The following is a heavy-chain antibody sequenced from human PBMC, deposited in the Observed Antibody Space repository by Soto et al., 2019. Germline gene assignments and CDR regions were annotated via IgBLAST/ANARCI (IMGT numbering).Heavy chain of an antibody. CDR3: AKRGGRVAANKAEYFQH. CDR1: GGSISPYY. J-gene: IGHJ1*01. V-gene: IGHV4-4*07. CDR2: IFTNEHI. Sequence: QVQLQESGPGLVKPSETLSLTCTVSGGSISPYYWNWIRQPAGKRLEWIGRIFTNEHINYNPSLRSRITLSVDMSKNQFSLKLTSVTADDTAVYYCAKRGGRVAANKAEYFQHWGQGTLVTVSS. D-gene: IGHD6-19*01.